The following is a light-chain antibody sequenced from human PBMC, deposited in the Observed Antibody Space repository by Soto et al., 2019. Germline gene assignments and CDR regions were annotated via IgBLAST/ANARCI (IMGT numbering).Light chain of an antibody. V-gene: IGKV1-33*01. Sequence: DIQMTQSPSSLSASIGDRVTITCQASQDISNNLNWYQQKPGKAPKLLIYDASNLKTGVPSRFSGSGSETDFTFTISSLQPEDTATYNCQQYFHRLLTFGGGTKVEI. CDR1: QDISNN. CDR3: QQYFHRLLT. CDR2: DAS. J-gene: IGKJ4*01.